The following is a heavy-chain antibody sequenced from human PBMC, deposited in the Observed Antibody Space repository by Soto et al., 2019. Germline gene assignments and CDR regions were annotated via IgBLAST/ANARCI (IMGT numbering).Heavy chain of an antibody. CDR2: IYWDDDK. CDR3: AHSHYSGWTNWFAP. V-gene: IGHV2-5*02. CDR1: GFSLRTSGVG. Sequence: SGPTLVNPTQTLTLTCTFSGFSLRTSGVGVGWIRQPPGKALEWLALIYWDDDKRYNPSLKSRLTITKDTSKNQVVLTMTNMDPVDTAPYFRAHSHYSGWTNWFAPWGQGTLVTVSS. J-gene: IGHJ5*02. D-gene: IGHD6-19*01.